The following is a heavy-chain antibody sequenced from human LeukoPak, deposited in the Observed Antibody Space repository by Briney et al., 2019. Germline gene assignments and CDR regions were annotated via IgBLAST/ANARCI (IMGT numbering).Heavy chain of an antibody. CDR2: IHYSGST. V-gene: IGHV4-59*08. D-gene: IGHD6-19*01. CDR3: ARHRAFSGWAFFDY. CDR1: GGSISSYY. Sequence: SETLSLTCTVSGGSISSYYWTWIRQPPGKGLEWIGYIHYSGSTNYNPSLKSRVTISVDTSKNQFSLKLSSVTAADTAVYYCARHRAFSGWAFFDYWGQGTLVTVSS. J-gene: IGHJ4*02.